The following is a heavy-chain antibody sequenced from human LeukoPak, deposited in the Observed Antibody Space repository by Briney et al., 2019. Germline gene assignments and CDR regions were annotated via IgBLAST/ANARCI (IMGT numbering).Heavy chain of an antibody. V-gene: IGHV3-23*01. CDR2: ITGSGGRT. Sequence: QSGGSLRLSCAASGFSFSRYWMSWVRRAPGKGLEWVSAITGSGGRTYYAESVKGRFTISRDNSKNTLYLQMNSLRAEDTAVYYCAKDLMVIIVSGACDIWGQGTMVTVSS. CDR1: GFSFSRYW. D-gene: IGHD3-3*01. J-gene: IGHJ3*02. CDR3: AKDLMVIIVSGACDI.